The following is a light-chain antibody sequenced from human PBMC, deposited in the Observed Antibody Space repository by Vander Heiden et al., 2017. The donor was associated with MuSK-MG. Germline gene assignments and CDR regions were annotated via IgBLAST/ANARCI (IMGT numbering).Light chain of an antibody. CDR1: SSNIGSNT. J-gene: IGLJ1*01. Sequence: QSVLTQPPSASGTPGPRVTISCSGSSSNIGSNTVNWYQQLPGTAPKLLIYSNNQRPSGVPDRFSGSKSGTSASLAISGLQSEDEADYYCAAWDDSLNGRVFGTGTKVTVL. V-gene: IGLV1-44*01. CDR2: SNN. CDR3: AAWDDSLNGRV.